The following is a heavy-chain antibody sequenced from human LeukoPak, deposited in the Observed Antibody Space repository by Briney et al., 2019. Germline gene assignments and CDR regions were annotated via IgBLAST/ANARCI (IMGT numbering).Heavy chain of an antibody. V-gene: IGHV3-23*01. CDR1: GFTFSSYA. D-gene: IGHD1-26*01. CDR3: AKDLVGAKITYYFDY. Sequence: GGSLRLSCAASGFTFSSYAMSWVRQAPGKGLEWVLAISGSGGSTYYADSVKGRFTISRDNSKNTLYLQMNSLRAEDTAVYYCAKDLVGAKITYYFDYRGQGTLVTVSS. J-gene: IGHJ4*02. CDR2: ISGSGGST.